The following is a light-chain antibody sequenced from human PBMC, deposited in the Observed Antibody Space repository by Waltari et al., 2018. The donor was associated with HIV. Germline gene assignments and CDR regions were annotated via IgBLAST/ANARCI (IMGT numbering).Light chain of an antibody. CDR1: QNINTY. Sequence: IVLTQSPATLSLSPGERVSLSCRASQNINTYLAWYQQKPGQAPRLLIYDASNMATDSPDRFSASASGTDFTLTISSLEPEDFAVYYCQHRGDWPVTFGQGTRLEI. V-gene: IGKV3-11*01. CDR3: QHRGDWPVT. J-gene: IGKJ5*01. CDR2: DAS.